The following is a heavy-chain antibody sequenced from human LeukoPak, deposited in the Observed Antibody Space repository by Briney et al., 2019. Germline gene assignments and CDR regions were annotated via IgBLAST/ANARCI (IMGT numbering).Heavy chain of an antibody. CDR3: ARQGVATAIDY. CDR1: GDSIRNYY. D-gene: IGHD2-21*02. J-gene: IGHJ4*02. V-gene: IGHV4-4*07. CDR2: ISASGNT. Sequence: TDTLSLTCTVSGDSIRNYYWSWIRLPAGQGLEWIGRISASGNTNYNPSLKSRVTMSVDTSMNMFALKLSSVTAADTAVYYCARQGVATAIDYWGQGTLVTVSS.